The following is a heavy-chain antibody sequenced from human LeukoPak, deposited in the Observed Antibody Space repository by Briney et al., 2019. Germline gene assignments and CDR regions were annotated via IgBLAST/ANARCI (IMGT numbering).Heavy chain of an antibody. V-gene: IGHV3-74*01. CDR1: GFTSSSYW. Sequence: GGSLRLSCAASGFTSSSYWMHWVRQAPGKGLVWVSRINSDGSSTSYADSVKGRFTISRDNAKNTLYLQMNSLRAEDTAVYYCARGWYGEGFDYWGQGTLVTVSS. J-gene: IGHJ4*02. CDR2: INSDGSST. CDR3: ARGWYGEGFDY. D-gene: IGHD4-17*01.